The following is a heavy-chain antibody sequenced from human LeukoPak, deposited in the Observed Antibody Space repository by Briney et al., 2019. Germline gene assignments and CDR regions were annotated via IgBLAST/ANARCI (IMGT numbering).Heavy chain of an antibody. CDR3: ARDFANLDYSNVDY. D-gene: IGHD4-11*01. J-gene: IGHJ4*02. CDR1: GYTFTSYY. Sequence: GASVKVSCKASGYTFTSYYMHWVRQAPGQGLEWMGWINPNSGGTNFAQKFQGRVTLTRDTSISTAYMELSRLRSDDTAVYYCARDFANLDYSNVDYWGQGTLVTVSS. CDR2: INPNSGGT. V-gene: IGHV1-2*02.